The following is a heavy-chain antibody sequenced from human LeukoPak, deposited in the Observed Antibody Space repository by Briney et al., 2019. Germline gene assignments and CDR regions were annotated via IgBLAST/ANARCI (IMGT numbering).Heavy chain of an antibody. CDR1: GYTFTGYY. J-gene: IGHJ4*02. CDR2: INPNSGGT. Sequence: ASVKVSCKASGYTFTGYYMQWVRQAPGQGLEWMGRINPNSGGTNYAQKFQGRVTMTRDTSISTAYMELSRLRSDDTAVYYCARGYDSSGYYDYWGQRTLVTVSS. D-gene: IGHD3-22*01. CDR3: ARGYDSSGYYDY. V-gene: IGHV1-2*06.